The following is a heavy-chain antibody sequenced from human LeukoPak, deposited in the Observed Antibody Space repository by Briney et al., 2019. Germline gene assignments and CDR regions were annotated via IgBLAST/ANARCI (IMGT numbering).Heavy chain of an antibody. J-gene: IGHJ4*02. CDR3: ASSPYLCSSTSCPGGGY. V-gene: IGHV3-11*04. CDR1: GFTFSDYY. D-gene: IGHD2-2*01. CDR2: ISSSGSSI. Sequence: GGSLRLSCAASGFTFSDYYMNWVRQAPGKGLEWVSYISSSGSSIYYADSVKGRFTISRDNAKNSLYLQMNSLRAEDTAVYYCASSPYLCSSTSCPGGGYWGQGTLVTVSS.